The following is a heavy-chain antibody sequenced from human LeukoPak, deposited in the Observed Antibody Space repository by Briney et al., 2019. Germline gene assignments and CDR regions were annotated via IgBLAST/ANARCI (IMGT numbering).Heavy chain of an antibody. D-gene: IGHD5-24*01. CDR3: ARGVEMATNYYYYMDV. Sequence: SETLSLTCAVYGGSFSSYYWSWIRQPPGKGLEWIGEINHSGSTNYNPSLKSRVTISVDTSKNQFSLKLSSVTAADTAVYYCARGVEMATNYYYYMDVWGKGTTVTVSS. V-gene: IGHV4-34*01. CDR1: GGSFSSYY. J-gene: IGHJ6*03. CDR2: INHSGST.